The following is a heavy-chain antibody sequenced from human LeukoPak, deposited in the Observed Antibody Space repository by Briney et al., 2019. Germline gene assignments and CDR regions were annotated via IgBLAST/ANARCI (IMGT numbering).Heavy chain of an antibody. J-gene: IGHJ4*02. CDR1: GYTFTSYY. Sequence: GASVKVSCKASGYTFTSYYMHWVRQAPGQGLEWMGIINPSGGSTSYAQKFQGRVTMTRDTSTSTVYMELSSLRSEDTAVYYCATGPSGSYLFPFDYFDYWGQGTLVTVSS. V-gene: IGHV1-46*01. CDR3: ATGPSGSYLFPFDYFDY. CDR2: INPSGGST. D-gene: IGHD1-26*01.